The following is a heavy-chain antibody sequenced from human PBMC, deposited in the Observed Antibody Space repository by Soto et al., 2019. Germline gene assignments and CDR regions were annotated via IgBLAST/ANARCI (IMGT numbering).Heavy chain of an antibody. V-gene: IGHV3-23*01. CDR3: ARVLCGSSSCHYYFYGMDV. D-gene: IGHD6-6*01. CDR2: ISGSDSST. J-gene: IGHJ6*02. CDR1: GLSFSSYA. Sequence: EVQLLESGGGLVQPGVSLRLSCAASGLSFSSYAWNWARQAPGKGLECVSVISGSDSSTYYADSVEGRFTISRDNSKNTLYLQTNSLRADDTAVYYCARVLCGSSSCHYYFYGMDVWGQGTTVTVSS.